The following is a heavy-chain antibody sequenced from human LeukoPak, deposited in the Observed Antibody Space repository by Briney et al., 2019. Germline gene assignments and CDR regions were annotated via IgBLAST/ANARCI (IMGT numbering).Heavy chain of an antibody. D-gene: IGHD2-15*01. CDR2: IIPIFGTA. CDR1: GGTFSSYA. CDR3: ARCTGGGSCYEVRY. Sequence: SVKVSCKASGGTFSSYAISWVRQAPGQGLEWMGGIIPIFGTANYAQKFQGRVTITADESTSTAYMELSRLRSEGTAVYYCARCTGGGSCYEVRYWGQATLVTVSS. V-gene: IGHV1-69*13. J-gene: IGHJ4*02.